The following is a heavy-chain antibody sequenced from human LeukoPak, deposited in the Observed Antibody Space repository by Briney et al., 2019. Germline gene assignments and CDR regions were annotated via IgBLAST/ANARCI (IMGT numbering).Heavy chain of an antibody. V-gene: IGHV4-34*01. CDR1: GGSFSGYY. CDR2: INHCGST. J-gene: IGHJ4*02. D-gene: IGHD5-24*01. Sequence: PSETLSLTCAVYGGSFSGYYWSWIRQPPGKGLEWIGEINHCGSTNYNPSLKSRVTISVDTSKNQFSLKLSSVTAADTAVYYCARGRDSDYWGQGTLVTVSS. CDR3: ARGRDSDY.